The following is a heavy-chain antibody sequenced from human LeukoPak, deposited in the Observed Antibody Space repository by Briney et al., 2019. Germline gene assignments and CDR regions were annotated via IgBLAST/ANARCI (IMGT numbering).Heavy chain of an antibody. CDR2: IYYSGST. D-gene: IGHD3-10*01. CDR1: GGSISSSSNY. CDR3: ARETNYYGSGRDDC. J-gene: IGHJ4*02. Sequence: SETLTLTCTVSGGSISSSSNYWGWIRQPPGKGLEWIGSIYYSGSTYYNPSLKSRVTISVDTSKNQFSLKLSSVTAADTAVYYCARETNYYGSGRDDCWGQGTLVTVSS. V-gene: IGHV4-39*07.